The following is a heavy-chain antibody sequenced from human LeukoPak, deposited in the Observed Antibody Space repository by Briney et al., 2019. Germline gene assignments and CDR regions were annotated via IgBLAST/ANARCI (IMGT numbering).Heavy chain of an antibody. CDR2: IKQDGSEK. J-gene: IGHJ4*02. CDR1: GFTFSTYS. V-gene: IGHV3-7*01. D-gene: IGHD2-21*01. Sequence: PGGSLRLSCAASGFTFSTYSMNWVRQAPGKGLEWVANIKQDGSEKYYVDSVKGRFTISRDNAKNSLYLQMNSLRAEDTAVYYCARDSDRGAYDYWGQGTLVTVSS. CDR3: ARDSDRGAYDY.